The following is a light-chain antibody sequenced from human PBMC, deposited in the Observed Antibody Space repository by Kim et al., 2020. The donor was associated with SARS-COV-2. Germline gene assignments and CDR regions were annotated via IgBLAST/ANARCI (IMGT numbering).Light chain of an antibody. J-gene: IGKJ5*01. V-gene: IGKV1-5*03. CDR1: QDISDD. CDR3: QQFYTYPIT. CDR2: KAS. Sequence: ASVGDTVTITCRASQDISDDLGWYQQKAGTAPKRLIYKASTLESGVPSRFSGSESGTEFTLTISSLQPDDFATYYCQQFYTYPITFGQGTRLEIK.